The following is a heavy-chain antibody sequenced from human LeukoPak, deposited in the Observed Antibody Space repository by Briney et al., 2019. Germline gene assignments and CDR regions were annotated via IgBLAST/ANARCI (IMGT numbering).Heavy chain of an antibody. CDR2: INANSGGT. V-gene: IGHV1-2*02. CDR3: ARDNYDY. CDR1: GFTFTGYY. Sequence: ASVKVSCKASGFTFTGYYIHWVRQAPGQGLEWMGWINANSGGTNYAQQFQGRVTMTRDTSISTAYMELSRLRSDDTAVYYCARDNYDYWGQGTLVTVSS. J-gene: IGHJ4*02.